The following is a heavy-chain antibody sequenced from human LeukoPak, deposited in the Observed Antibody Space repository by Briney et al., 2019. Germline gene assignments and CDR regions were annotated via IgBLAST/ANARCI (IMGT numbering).Heavy chain of an antibody. J-gene: IGHJ3*02. CDR1: GFTCSNYA. Sequence: GGSLRLSCAASGFTCSNYAMGWVRQAPGRGLDWVSSISYVGGTTYHADSVKGRFTISRDDSKNTLYLQMHSLRAEDTAIYYCAKGYRDDYIAFDMWGQGTVVTVS. D-gene: IGHD4-11*01. CDR2: ISYVGGTT. V-gene: IGHV3-23*01. CDR3: AKGYRDDYIAFDM.